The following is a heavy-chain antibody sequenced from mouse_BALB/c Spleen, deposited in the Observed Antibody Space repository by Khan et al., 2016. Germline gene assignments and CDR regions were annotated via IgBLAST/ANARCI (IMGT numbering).Heavy chain of an antibody. D-gene: IGHD2-14*01. Sequence: QVRLQHSGAELARPGASVKMSCKASGYTFTSYTIHWIKERPGQGLEWIGNINPSNGYTNHNQKFKDKATLTTDKSSTTAYLQLSSLTSDDSAVYNCVRDGAYHRNDGWFAYWGQGTLVTVSA. CDR3: VRDGAYHRNDGWFAY. CDR2: INPSNGYT. V-gene: IGHV1-4*01. CDR1: GYTFTSYT. J-gene: IGHJ3*01.